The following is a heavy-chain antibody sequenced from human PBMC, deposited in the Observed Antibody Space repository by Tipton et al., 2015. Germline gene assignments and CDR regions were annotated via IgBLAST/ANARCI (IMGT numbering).Heavy chain of an antibody. CDR3: ARDRGGGSAPTIFDP. CDR1: GGSISNYY. CDR2: ISYSGGT. Sequence: TLSLTCTVSGGSISNYYWSWIRQPPGKGLEWIAYISYSGGTKYNPSLKSRVTISIDTSKNQFSLKLSSVTAADTAVYYCARDRGGGSAPTIFDPWGQGTLVTVSS. D-gene: IGHD3-10*01. J-gene: IGHJ5*02. V-gene: IGHV4-59*12.